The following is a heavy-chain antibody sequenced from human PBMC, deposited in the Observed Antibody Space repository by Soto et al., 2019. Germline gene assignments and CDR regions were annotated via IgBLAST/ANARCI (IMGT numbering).Heavy chain of an antibody. CDR2: IYYSGST. CDR1: GGSISSGSYY. CDR3: ARAFLYYYGSGSSDAFDI. J-gene: IGHJ3*02. D-gene: IGHD3-10*01. Sequence: SETLSLTCTVSGGSISSGSYYWSWIRQHPGKGLEWIGYIYYSGSTYYNPSLKSRVTISVDTSKNHFSLKLSSVTAADTAVYYFARAFLYYYGSGSSDAFDIWGQGTMVTVSS. V-gene: IGHV4-31*03.